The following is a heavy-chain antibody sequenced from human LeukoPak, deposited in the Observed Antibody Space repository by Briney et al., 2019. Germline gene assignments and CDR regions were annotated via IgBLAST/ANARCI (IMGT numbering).Heavy chain of an antibody. J-gene: IGHJ4*02. CDR3: ARDNKIAVAGGFDY. D-gene: IGHD6-19*01. CDR1: GYTFTSYG. CDR2: ISAYNGNT. V-gene: IGHV1-18*01. Sequence: GASVKVSCKASGYTFTSYGISWVRQAPGRGLEWMGWISAYNGNTNYAQKLQGRVTMTTDTSTSTAYMELRSLRSDDTAVYYCARDNKIAVAGGFDYWGQGTLVTVSS.